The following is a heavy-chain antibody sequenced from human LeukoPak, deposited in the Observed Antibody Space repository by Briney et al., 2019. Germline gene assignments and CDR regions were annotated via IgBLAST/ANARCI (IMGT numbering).Heavy chain of an antibody. CDR1: GGSINGYY. CDR3: ARSRGSGSYFES. D-gene: IGHD3-10*01. CDR2: ISYSGST. Sequence: SETLSLTCAVSGGSINGYYWSWLRQSPGQGLAWIGYISYSGSTNYNPSFKSRVTISVDTSKNEFSLKLRSVTAADTAVYYCARSRGSGSYFESWGQGTLVTVSS. J-gene: IGHJ4*02. V-gene: IGHV4-59*01.